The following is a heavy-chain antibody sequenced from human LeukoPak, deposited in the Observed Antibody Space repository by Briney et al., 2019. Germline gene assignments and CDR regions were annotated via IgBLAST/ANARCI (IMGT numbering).Heavy chain of an antibody. CDR2: IYTSGST. J-gene: IGHJ6*03. V-gene: IGHV4-61*02. CDR1: GGSISRSSYY. Sequence: SETLSLTCTVSGGSISRSSYYWGWIRQPAGKGLEWIGRIYTSGSTNYNPSLKSRVTISVDTSKNQFSLKLSSVTAADTAVYYCARDSPRSSSWFYYYMDVWGKGTTVTISS. CDR3: ARDSPRSSSWFYYYMDV. D-gene: IGHD6-13*01.